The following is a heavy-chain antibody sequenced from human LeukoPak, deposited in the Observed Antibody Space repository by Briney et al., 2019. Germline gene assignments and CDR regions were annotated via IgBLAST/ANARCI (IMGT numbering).Heavy chain of an antibody. V-gene: IGHV4-39*01. CDR2: IYYSGST. CDR3: ARSSRSWSTFDN. CDR1: GGSISSSSYY. J-gene: IGHJ4*02. D-gene: IGHD2-2*01. Sequence: SETLSLTCTVSGGSISSSSYYWGWIRQPPGKGLEWIGSIYYSGSTYYNPSLKSRVTISVDTSKNQFSLKLSSVTAADTAVYYCARSSRSWSTFDNWGQGTLVTVSS.